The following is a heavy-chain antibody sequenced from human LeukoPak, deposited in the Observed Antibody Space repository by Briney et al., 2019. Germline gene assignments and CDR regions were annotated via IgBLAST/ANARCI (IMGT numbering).Heavy chain of an antibody. CDR3: ARRGIWDLQIGNWFDP. V-gene: IGHV4-39*01. CDR2: IYSSGNS. J-gene: IGHJ5*02. Sequence: PSETLSLTCSISGDSITTNSYLGGWIRQSPGKGLEWIGSIYSSGNSYYTPSLKTRATISPDTSKNQYSLRLTSVTAADTAIYYCARRGIWDLQIGNWFDPWGQGILVIVSS. D-gene: IGHD3-16*01. CDR1: GDSITTNSYL.